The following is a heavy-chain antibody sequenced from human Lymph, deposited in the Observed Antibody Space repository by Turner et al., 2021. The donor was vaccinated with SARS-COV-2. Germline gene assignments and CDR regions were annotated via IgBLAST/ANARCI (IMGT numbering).Heavy chain of an antibody. D-gene: IGHD2-2*01. CDR2: IIPILAIA. Sequence: QVQLVQSGAEVKKPGSSVKVPCKASGRTFSSYAITWVRQARGQGLEWMGGIIPILAIANYEQKFQGRVTITADKSTSTAYMELSSLRSEDTALYYWARDSPYCSSTSCYDPWGQGTLVTVSS. J-gene: IGHJ5*02. V-gene: IGHV1-69*10. CDR3: ARDSPYCSSTSCYDP. CDR1: GRTFSSYA.